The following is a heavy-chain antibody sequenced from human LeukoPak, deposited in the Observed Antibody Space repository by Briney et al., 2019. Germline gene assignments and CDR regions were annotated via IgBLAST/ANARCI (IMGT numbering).Heavy chain of an antibody. D-gene: IGHD3-22*01. Sequence: GGSLRLSCVASGFTFSNYWMTWVRQAPGKGLEWVANIKQDGSEKYFVDSVRGRFTISRDNSKNTLYLQMSSLRAEDTAVYYCVALNYYDSSGYYFLRDYWGQGTLVTVSS. V-gene: IGHV3-7*02. CDR1: GFTFSNYW. CDR2: IKQDGSEK. J-gene: IGHJ4*02. CDR3: VALNYYDSSGYYFLRDY.